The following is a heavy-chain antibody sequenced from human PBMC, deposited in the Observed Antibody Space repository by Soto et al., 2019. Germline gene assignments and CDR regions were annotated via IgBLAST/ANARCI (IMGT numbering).Heavy chain of an antibody. Sequence: QVQLVESGGGVVQPGRSLRLSCAASGFTLSSYGMHWVRQAPGKGLEWVAVIWYDGDKKYYADSVKVRFTISRDESKNTDYLHMSSLRGEDTGVYYCARGSAGSESVVVVPAIDFYSFDTWGQGTLVSVSS. D-gene: IGHD2-15*01. CDR1: GFTLSSYG. CDR3: ARGSAGSESVVVVPAIDFYSFDT. J-gene: IGHJ4*02. V-gene: IGHV3-33*01. CDR2: IWYDGDKK.